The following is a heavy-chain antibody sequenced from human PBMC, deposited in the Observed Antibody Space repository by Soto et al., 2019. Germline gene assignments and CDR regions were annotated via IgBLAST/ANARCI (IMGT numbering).Heavy chain of an antibody. CDR3: ARWAIPGPIDC. CDR1: GGSISSYY. Sequence: SETLSLTCTVSGGSISSYYWSWIRQPPGKGLEWIGYIYYSGSTNYNPSLKSRVTISVDTSKNQFSLKLSSVTAADTAVYYCARWAIPGPIDCWGQGTLVTVSS. V-gene: IGHV4-59*01. CDR2: IYYSGST. J-gene: IGHJ4*02.